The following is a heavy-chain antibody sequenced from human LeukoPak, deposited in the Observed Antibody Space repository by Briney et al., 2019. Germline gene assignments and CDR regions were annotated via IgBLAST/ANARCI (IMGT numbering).Heavy chain of an antibody. D-gene: IGHD1-1*01. V-gene: IGHV5-10-1*01. J-gene: IGHJ3*02. Sequence: GESLKISCKGSGYSFTSYWISRVRQMPGKGLEWMGRIDPSDSYTNYSPSFQGHVTISADKSISTAYLQWSSLKASDAAMYYCARRDFHLSSWNDERNAFDIWGQGTMVTVSS. CDR2: IDPSDSYT. CDR3: ARRDFHLSSWNDERNAFDI. CDR1: GYSFTSYW.